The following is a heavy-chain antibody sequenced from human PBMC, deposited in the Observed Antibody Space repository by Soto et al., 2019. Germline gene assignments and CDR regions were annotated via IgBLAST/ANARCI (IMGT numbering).Heavy chain of an antibody. Sequence: GASVKVSCKASGYTFTSYYMHWVRQAPGQGLEWMGRINPSGGSTSYAQKFQGRVTMTRDTSTSTVYMELSSLRSEDTAVYYCARDPRQIRFLEWLAYDYYYGMDVWGQGTTVTVSS. CDR2: INPSGGST. V-gene: IGHV1-46*01. CDR1: GYTFTSYY. CDR3: ARDPRQIRFLEWLAYDYYYGMDV. D-gene: IGHD3-3*01. J-gene: IGHJ6*02.